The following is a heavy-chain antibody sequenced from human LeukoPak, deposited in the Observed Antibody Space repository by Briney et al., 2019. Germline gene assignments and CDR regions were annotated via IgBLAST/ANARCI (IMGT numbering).Heavy chain of an antibody. D-gene: IGHD6-13*01. CDR3: ARGYSSILGGH. Sequence: SETLSLTCTVSGGSISSGGYYWSWIRQPPGKGLEWIGYIYHSGSTYYNPSLRSRVSISVDPSKNQLSLKLSSVTAADTAVYYCARGYSSILGGHWGQGTLVTVSS. J-gene: IGHJ4*02. V-gene: IGHV4-30-2*01. CDR1: GGSISSGGYY. CDR2: IYHSGST.